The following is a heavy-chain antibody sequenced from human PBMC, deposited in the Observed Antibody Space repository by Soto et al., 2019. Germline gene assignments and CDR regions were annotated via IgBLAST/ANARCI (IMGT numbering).Heavy chain of an antibody. CDR1: EGTFSSYA. D-gene: IGHD5-18*01. CDR3: AMPPGYSYGPLFDY. J-gene: IGHJ4*02. V-gene: IGHV1-69*01. Sequence: QVQLVQSGAEVKKPGSSVKVSCTASEGTFSSYAISWVRQAPGQGLEWMGGIIPIFGTANYAQKFQGRVTITADESTSTAYMELSSLRSEDTAVYYCAMPPGYSYGPLFDYWGQGTLVTVSS. CDR2: IIPIFGTA.